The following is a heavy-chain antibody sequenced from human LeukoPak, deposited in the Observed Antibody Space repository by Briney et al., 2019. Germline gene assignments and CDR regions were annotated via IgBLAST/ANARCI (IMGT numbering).Heavy chain of an antibody. V-gene: IGHV1-46*01. J-gene: IGHJ4*02. CDR2: INPSGGST. D-gene: IGHD3-22*01. CDR3: ARGSGYYDSSGYYYPFPCDY. CDR1: GYTFTSYY. Sequence: ASVKVSCKASGYTFTSYYMHWVRQAPGQGLEWMGIINPSGGSTSYAQKFQGRVTITRNTSISTAYMELSSLRSEDTAVYYCARGSGYYDSSGYYYPFPCDYWGQGTLVTVSS.